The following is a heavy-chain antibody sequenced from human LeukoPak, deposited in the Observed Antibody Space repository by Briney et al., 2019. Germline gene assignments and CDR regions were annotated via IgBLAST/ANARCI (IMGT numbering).Heavy chain of an antibody. CDR1: GFTFSSYG. CDR3: ARDRYSSGWYVLGY. Sequence: PGRSLRLSCAASGFTFSSYGMHWVRQAPGKGLEWVAVISYDGSNKYYADSVKGRFTISRDNSKNTLYLQMNSLRAEDTAVYYCARDRYSSGWYVLGYWGQGTLVTVSS. CDR2: ISYDGSNK. D-gene: IGHD6-19*01. J-gene: IGHJ4*02. V-gene: IGHV3-30*03.